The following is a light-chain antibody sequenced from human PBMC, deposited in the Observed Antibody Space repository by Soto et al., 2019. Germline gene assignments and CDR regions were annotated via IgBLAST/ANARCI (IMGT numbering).Light chain of an antibody. Sequence: QSVLTQPPSVSGAPGQRVTISCTGSSSNIGAGYHVHWYQQLPGTAPKLLIYGNSNRPSGVPDRFSGSKSGTSASLSITGLQAEDEADHYCQSYDSSLSGSVVFGGGTKLTVL. CDR2: GNS. J-gene: IGLJ3*02. V-gene: IGLV1-40*01. CDR3: QSYDSSLSGSVV. CDR1: SSNIGAGYH.